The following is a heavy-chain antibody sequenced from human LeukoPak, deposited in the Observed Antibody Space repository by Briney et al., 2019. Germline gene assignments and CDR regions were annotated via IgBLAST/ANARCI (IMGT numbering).Heavy chain of an antibody. D-gene: IGHD2-15*01. Sequence: GGSLRLSCAASGFTFSSYAMCWVRQAPGQVLEWVSAISGSGGSTYYADSVKGRFTISRDNSKNTLYLQMNSLRAEDTAVYYCAKDRTPYCSGGSCYFYWGQGTLVTVSS. CDR2: ISGSGGST. J-gene: IGHJ4*02. CDR3: AKDRTPYCSGGSCYFY. CDR1: GFTFSSYA. V-gene: IGHV3-23*01.